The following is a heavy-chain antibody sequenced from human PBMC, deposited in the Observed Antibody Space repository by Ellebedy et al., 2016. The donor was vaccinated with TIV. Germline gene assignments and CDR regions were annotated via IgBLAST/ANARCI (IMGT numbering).Heavy chain of an antibody. CDR1: GYSISSGFH. CDR3: VRDREWFGEND. J-gene: IGHJ4*02. Sequence: MPSETLSLTCIVSGYSISSGFHWGWIRQPPGKGLEWIANIFHDGSTYYNPSLKSRVTISVDTSKNQISLNLSSVTATDTAVYYCVRDREWFGENDWGRGTLVTASS. D-gene: IGHD3-10*01. CDR2: IFHDGST. V-gene: IGHV4-38-2*02.